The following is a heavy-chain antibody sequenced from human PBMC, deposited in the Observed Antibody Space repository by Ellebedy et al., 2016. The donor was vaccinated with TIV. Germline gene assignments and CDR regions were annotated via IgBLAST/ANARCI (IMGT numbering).Heavy chain of an antibody. CDR3: AKGHTASFFYLFDS. J-gene: IGHJ5*01. V-gene: IGHV3-23*01. Sequence: GESLKISCEASGFTAFNFAMSWVRPAPGKGLEWVSAVGCGDDRTFYAEAVKGRFTISRDNSKNTVTLQMQSLRAEDTALYYCAKGHTASFFYLFDSWGQGTLVTVSS. CDR1: GFTAFNFA. CDR2: VGCGDDRT. D-gene: IGHD2-2*01.